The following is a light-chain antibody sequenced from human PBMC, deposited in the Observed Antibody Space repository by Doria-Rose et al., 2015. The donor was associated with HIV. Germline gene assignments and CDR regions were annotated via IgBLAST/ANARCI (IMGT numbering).Light chain of an antibody. CDR3: QQYYDTPS. V-gene: IGKV4-1*01. Sequence: VLTQPPESLGMSLGERATLNCKSNQSLLYTSTNYLAWYQQQPGQPPKLLIYWASTRQSGVPARFSGSGSGTDFTLTISSLEAEDVAVYYCQQYYDTPSFGPGTTVDIK. CDR2: WAS. CDR1: QSLLYTSTNY. J-gene: IGKJ3*01.